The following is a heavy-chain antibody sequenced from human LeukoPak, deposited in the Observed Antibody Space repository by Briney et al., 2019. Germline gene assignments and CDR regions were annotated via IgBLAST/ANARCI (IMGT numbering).Heavy chain of an antibody. J-gene: IGHJ4*02. CDR1: GFTFSTYA. Sequence: GGSLRLSCAASGFTFSTYAMIWVRQAPGKGLEWVSVIGGSGSYTYYADSVKGRFTISRDNSKDTLYLQMNSLRAEDTAVYYCARDWYDYWGQGTLVAVSS. CDR2: IGGSGSYT. D-gene: IGHD6-13*01. V-gene: IGHV3-23*01. CDR3: ARDWYDY.